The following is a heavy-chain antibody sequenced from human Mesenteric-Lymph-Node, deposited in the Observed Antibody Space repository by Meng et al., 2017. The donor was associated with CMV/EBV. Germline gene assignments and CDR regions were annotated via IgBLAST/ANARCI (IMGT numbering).Heavy chain of an antibody. Sequence: ISGVRQAPGHGLEWMGWISAYNGDTTYAQKLQGRVTMTTDTSTSTAYMELRSLRSDDTAVYYCARDQDTARHYYDSSGYYLTTFVYWGQGTLVTVSS. J-gene: IGHJ4*02. CDR2: ISAYNGDT. CDR3: ARDQDTARHYYDSSGYYLTTFVY. V-gene: IGHV1-18*01. D-gene: IGHD3-22*01.